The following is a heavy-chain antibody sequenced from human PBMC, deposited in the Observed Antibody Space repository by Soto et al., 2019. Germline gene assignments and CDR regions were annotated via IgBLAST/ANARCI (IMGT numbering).Heavy chain of an antibody. Sequence: PGESLKISCKGSGYSFTSYWIGWVRQMPGKGLEWMGIIYPGDSDTRYSPSFQGQVTISADKSISTAYLQWSSLKASDTAMHYCARALGYCSGGSCYHYFDYWGQGTLVTVSS. CDR1: GYSFTSYW. CDR3: ARALGYCSGGSCYHYFDY. CDR2: IYPGDSDT. D-gene: IGHD2-15*01. V-gene: IGHV5-51*01. J-gene: IGHJ4*02.